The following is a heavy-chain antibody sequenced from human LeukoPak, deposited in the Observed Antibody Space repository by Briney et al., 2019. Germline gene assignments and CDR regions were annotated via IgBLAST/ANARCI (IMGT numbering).Heavy chain of an antibody. D-gene: IGHD3-22*01. Sequence: SETLSLTCTVSGCSISSYYWSWIRQPPGKGLEWIGYIYYSGSTNYNPSLKSRVTISVDTSKNQFSLKLSSVTAADTAVYYCARDPYYYDSSGPQDYWGQGTLVTVSS. CDR1: GCSISSYY. J-gene: IGHJ4*02. CDR3: ARDPYYYDSSGPQDY. CDR2: IYYSGST. V-gene: IGHV4-59*12.